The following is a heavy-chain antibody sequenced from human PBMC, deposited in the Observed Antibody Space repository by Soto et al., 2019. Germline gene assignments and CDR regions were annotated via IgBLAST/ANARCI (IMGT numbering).Heavy chain of an antibody. CDR2: VYYTGST. V-gene: IGHV4-59*01. Sequence: SETLSLTCTVSGDSISTFYWGWMRQSPGKELEWIGYVYYTGSTNYNPSLKTRVTISVDRSKNQFSLKLTSANAADTAVYYCARGRTVRNYADDSSDYFYFFDYWGQGTQVTVSS. CDR1: GDSISTFY. CDR3: ARGRTVRNYADDSSDYFYFFDY. J-gene: IGHJ4*02. D-gene: IGHD3-22*01.